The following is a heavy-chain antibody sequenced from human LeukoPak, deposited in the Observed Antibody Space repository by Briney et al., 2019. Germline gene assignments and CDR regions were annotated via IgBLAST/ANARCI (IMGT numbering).Heavy chain of an antibody. J-gene: IGHJ6*02. CDR1: GFTFSSYA. V-gene: IGHV3-9*01. CDR2: ISWSSGNI. Sequence: GGSLRLSCAASGFTFSSYAKSWVRQAPGKGLEWVAGISWSSGNIGYADSVKGRFTISRDNAENSLHLQMNSLRTEDTALYFCARDAWRRAFNYGMDVWGQGTTVAVSS. D-gene: IGHD5-12*01. CDR3: ARDAWRRAFNYGMDV.